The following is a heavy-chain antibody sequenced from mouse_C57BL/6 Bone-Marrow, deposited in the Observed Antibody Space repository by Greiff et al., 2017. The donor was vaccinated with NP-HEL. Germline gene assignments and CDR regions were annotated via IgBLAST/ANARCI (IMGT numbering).Heavy chain of an antibody. CDR1: GYTFTSYW. CDR2: IDPSDSST. Sequence: VQLQQPGAELVKPGASVKLSCKASGYTFTSYWMQWVKQRPGQGLEWIGEIDPSDSSTKYHHKFKGKATLTVDTSSSTAYMQLSSLTSEDSAVYYCARAYYSSFAYWGQGTLVTVSA. V-gene: IGHV1-50*01. CDR3: ARAYYSSFAY. D-gene: IGHD2-12*01. J-gene: IGHJ3*01.